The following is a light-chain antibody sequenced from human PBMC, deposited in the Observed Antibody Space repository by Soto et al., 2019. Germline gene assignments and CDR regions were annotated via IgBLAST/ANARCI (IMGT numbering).Light chain of an antibody. V-gene: IGLV1-40*01. CDR2: GNS. Sequence: QSVLTQPPSVSGAPGQRVTISCTGSSSNIGAGYDVHWYQQLPGTAPKLLIYGNSNRPSGVPDRFSGSKSGTSASLAITGLQXEDEADYYCQSYDSSLSGFYVFGTGTKVNVL. CDR3: QSYDSSLSGFYV. J-gene: IGLJ1*01. CDR1: SSNIGAGYD.